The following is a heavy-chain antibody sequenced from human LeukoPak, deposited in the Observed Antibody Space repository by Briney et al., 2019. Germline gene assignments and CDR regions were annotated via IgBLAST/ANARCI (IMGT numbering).Heavy chain of an antibody. Sequence: SETLSLTCAVYGGSFSGYYWSWIRQPPGKGLEWIGEINHSGSTNYNPSLKSRVTISVDTSKNQFSLKLSSVTAADTAVYYRARGRPAGYRRFYFDYWGQGTLVTVSS. V-gene: IGHV4-34*01. D-gene: IGHD5-18*01. CDR3: ARGRPAGYRRFYFDY. CDR2: INHSGST. CDR1: GGSFSGYY. J-gene: IGHJ4*02.